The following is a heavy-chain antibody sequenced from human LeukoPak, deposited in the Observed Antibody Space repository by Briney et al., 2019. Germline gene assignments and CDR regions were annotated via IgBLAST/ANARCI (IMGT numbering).Heavy chain of an antibody. CDR3: AREATSERKESSGLGY. J-gene: IGHJ4*02. Sequence: GGSLRLSCAASGFTFSSYAMHWVRQAPCKGLEWVAVISYDGSNKYYADSVKGRFTISRDNSKNTLYLQMNSLRAEDTAVYYCAREATSERKESSGLGYWGQGTLVTVSS. D-gene: IGHD6-25*01. CDR2: ISYDGSNK. V-gene: IGHV3-30-3*01. CDR1: GFTFSSYA.